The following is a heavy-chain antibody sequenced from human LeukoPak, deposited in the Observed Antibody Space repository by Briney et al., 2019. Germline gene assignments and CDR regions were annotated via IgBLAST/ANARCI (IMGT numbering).Heavy chain of an antibody. V-gene: IGHV4-61*01. CDR2: IYYSGST. CDR3: ARGAVAGTGIYFFDY. D-gene: IGHD6-19*01. Sequence: SETLSLTCTVSGGSVSSGSYYWSWIRQPPGKGLECIVYIYYSGSTNSNPSLKSRVTISVDTSKNQFSLKPSSVTAADTAVYYCARGAVAGTGIYFFDYWGQGTLVTVSS. J-gene: IGHJ4*02. CDR1: GGSVSSGSYY.